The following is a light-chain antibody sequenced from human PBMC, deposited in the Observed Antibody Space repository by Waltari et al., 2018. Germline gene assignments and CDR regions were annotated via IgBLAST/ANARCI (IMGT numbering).Light chain of an antibody. CDR1: SSDIGDYNY. CDR3: SSYTASSTWV. Sequence: QSALTQPASVSGSPGQSITISCIGTSSDIGDYNYVSWYQQHVGKAPKLMIYDVTKRPSGVSYRFYGSKSGNTASLTISGLQAEDEADYYCSSYTASSTWVFGGGTKLTVL. J-gene: IGLJ3*02. CDR2: DVT. V-gene: IGLV2-14*01.